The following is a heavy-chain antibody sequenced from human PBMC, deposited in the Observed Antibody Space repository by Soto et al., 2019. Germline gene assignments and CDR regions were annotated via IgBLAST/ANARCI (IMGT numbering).Heavy chain of an antibody. CDR1: GFTFSSYS. Sequence: GGSLRLSCAASGFTFSSYSMNWVRQAPGKGLEWVSYISSSSSTIYYADSVKGRFTISRDNAKNSLYLQMNSLRAEDTAVYYCARGGYYGSGSEFSGGTPGRFGHFDYWGQGTLVTVSS. D-gene: IGHD3-10*01. CDR2: ISSSSSTI. J-gene: IGHJ4*02. CDR3: ARGGYYGSGSEFSGGTPGRFGHFDY. V-gene: IGHV3-48*01.